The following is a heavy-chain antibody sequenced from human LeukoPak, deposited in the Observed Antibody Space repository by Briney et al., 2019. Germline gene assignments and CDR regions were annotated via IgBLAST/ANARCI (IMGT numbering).Heavy chain of an antibody. Sequence: PWGSLRLSCAASGFTFSSYEMNWVRQAPGKGLEWVSSISSRSSYIYSADSVKGRFTISRDNAKNSLYLEMNSLRGEDTAVYFCARDRETTGYDYWGQGTLVTVSS. CDR3: ARDRETTGYDY. D-gene: IGHD5-12*01. CDR1: GFTFSSYE. J-gene: IGHJ4*02. CDR2: ISSRSSYI. V-gene: IGHV3-21*01.